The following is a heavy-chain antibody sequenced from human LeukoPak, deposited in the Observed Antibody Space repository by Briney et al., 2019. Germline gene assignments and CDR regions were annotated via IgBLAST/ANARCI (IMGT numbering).Heavy chain of an antibody. D-gene: IGHD3-3*01. CDR1: GFTFSNYW. J-gene: IGHJ6*03. V-gene: IGHV3-7*03. Sequence: GGSLRLSCAASGFTFSNYWMTWVRQSPGKGLEWGAILKQDGSDKYYVDSVKGRFTISRDNAKNSLYLQMSSLRAEDTAVYYCARGPFWSGYYYLHYYMDVWGKGTTVTVSS. CDR3: ARGPFWSGYYYLHYYMDV. CDR2: LKQDGSDK.